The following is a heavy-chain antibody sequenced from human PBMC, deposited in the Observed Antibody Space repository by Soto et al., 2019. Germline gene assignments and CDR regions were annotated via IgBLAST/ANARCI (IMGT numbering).Heavy chain of an antibody. CDR2: IGPESGAT. Sequence: GASGKVSCKTSGYTFTGHYIHWVRQAPQQGPEWMGEIGPESGATRYAEKFRGRVTMTMDTSITTVYMELRNLSPDDTAVYYCGRGRSGQIVIFYWGQGTPVTVS. CDR3: GRGRSGQIVIFY. D-gene: IGHD1-26*01. J-gene: IGHJ4*02. V-gene: IGHV1-2*02. CDR1: GYTFTGHY.